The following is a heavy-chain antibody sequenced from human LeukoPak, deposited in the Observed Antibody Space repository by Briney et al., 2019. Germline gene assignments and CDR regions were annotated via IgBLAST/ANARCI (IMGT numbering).Heavy chain of an antibody. D-gene: IGHD2-15*01. CDR3: AREGVELLPDY. Sequence: PSETLSLTCTVPGYSISSGYYWGWIRQPPGKGLEWIGSIYHSGSTYYNPSLKSRVTISVDTSKNQFSLKLSSVTAADTAVYYCAREGVELLPDYWGQGTLVTVSS. V-gene: IGHV4-38-2*02. CDR1: GYSISSGYY. J-gene: IGHJ4*02. CDR2: IYHSGST.